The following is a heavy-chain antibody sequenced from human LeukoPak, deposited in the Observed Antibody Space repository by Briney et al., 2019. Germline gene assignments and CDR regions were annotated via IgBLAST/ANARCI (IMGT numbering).Heavy chain of an antibody. D-gene: IGHD3-22*01. V-gene: IGHV3-48*04. CDR3: ARDLDSGNYFFAY. CDR1: GFSFGSYG. J-gene: IGHJ4*02. Sequence: GGSLRLSCAASGFSFGSYGLNWVRQAPGKGLQWISYISGNSGTTYYADSVEGRFTIPRDNAKNSLFLQMSSLRAEDTAVYYCARDLDSGNYFFAYWGQGTPVTVSS. CDR2: ISGNSGTT.